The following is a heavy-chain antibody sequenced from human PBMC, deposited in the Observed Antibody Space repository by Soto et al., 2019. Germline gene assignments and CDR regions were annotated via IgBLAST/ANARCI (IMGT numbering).Heavy chain of an antibody. V-gene: IGHV2-5*02. CDR1: VFSLSTSGVG. CDR3: AHLNYDFWSGYYNRYYYYYMDV. Sequence: ASGPTLVNPTQTLTLTFTFSVFSLSTSGVGVGWIRQPPGKALEWLALIYWDDDKRYSPSLKSRLTITKDTSKNQVVLTMTNMDPVDTATYYCAHLNYDFWSGYYNRYYYYYMDVWGKGTTVTVSS. J-gene: IGHJ6*03. CDR2: IYWDDDK. D-gene: IGHD3-3*01.